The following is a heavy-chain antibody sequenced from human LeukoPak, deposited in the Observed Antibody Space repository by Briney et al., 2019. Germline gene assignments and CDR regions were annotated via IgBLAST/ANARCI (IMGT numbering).Heavy chain of an antibody. CDR1: GFTLSNYV. J-gene: IGHJ4*02. D-gene: IGHD3-22*01. Sequence: GGSLRLSCAASGFTLSNYVMNWVRQAPGKGLEWVPGISGNGGSTYYADSVKGRFTLSRDNSKNTLDLQMSSLRAEDTAVYYCAKALGYYDSSGYLNFDSWGQGTLVTVSS. CDR3: AKALGYYDSSGYLNFDS. CDR2: ISGNGGST. V-gene: IGHV3-23*01.